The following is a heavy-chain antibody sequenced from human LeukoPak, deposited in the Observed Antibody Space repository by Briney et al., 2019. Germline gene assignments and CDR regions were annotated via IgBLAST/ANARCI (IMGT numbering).Heavy chain of an antibody. CDR2: ISGSGGST. CDR1: GFTFSSYA. CDR3: AKSPQVATIVY. J-gene: IGHJ4*02. V-gene: IGHV3-23*01. Sequence: QTGGSLRLSCAASGFTFSSYAMSWVRQAPGKGLEWVSAISGSGGSTYYADSVKGRFTISRDNSKNTMYLQMNSLRAEDTAVYYCAKSPQVATIVYWGQGTLVTVSS. D-gene: IGHD5-12*01.